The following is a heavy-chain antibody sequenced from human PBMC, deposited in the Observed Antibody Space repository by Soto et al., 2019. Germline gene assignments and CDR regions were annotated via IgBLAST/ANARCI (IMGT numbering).Heavy chain of an antibody. CDR2: ISAYNGNT. D-gene: IGHD3-3*01. V-gene: IGHV1-18*04. J-gene: IGHJ6*02. CDR1: GYTFTSYG. CDR3: ARDHRDGGYDFWSGMGRYYSTVWTS. Sequence: ASVKVSCKASGYTFTSYGISWVRQAPGQGLEWMGWISAYNGNTNYAQKLQGRVTMTTDTSTSTAYMELRSLRSDDTAVYYCARDHRDGGYDFWSGMGRYYSTVWTSGAKGPRSPSP.